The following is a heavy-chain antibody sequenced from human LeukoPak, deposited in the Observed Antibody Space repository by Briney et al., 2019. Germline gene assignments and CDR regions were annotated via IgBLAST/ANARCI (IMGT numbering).Heavy chain of an antibody. D-gene: IGHD6-19*01. J-gene: IGHJ6*02. CDR2: IKQDGSEK. Sequence: GGSLRLSCEASGFTFSTYWMSWVRQAPGKGLEWVANIKQDGSEKYYVDSVEGRFTISRDNAKNSLYLQMNSLRVEDAAIYYCVRAGTSGCDYYNYAMDVWGQGTTVTVSS. CDR3: VRAGTSGCDYYNYAMDV. V-gene: IGHV3-7*01. CDR1: GFTFSTYW.